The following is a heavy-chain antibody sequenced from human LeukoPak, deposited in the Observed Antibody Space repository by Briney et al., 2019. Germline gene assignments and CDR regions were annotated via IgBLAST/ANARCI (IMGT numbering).Heavy chain of an antibody. CDR3: ARVAKDFWSGYFSRFDP. D-gene: IGHD3-3*01. V-gene: IGHV1-18*04. Sequence: ASVKVSCKASGYTFTGYYMHWVRQAPGQGLEWMGWISAYNGNTNYAQKLQGRVTMTTDTSTSTAYMELRSLRSDDTAVYYCARVAKDFWSGYFSRFDPWGQGTLVTVSS. CDR1: GYTFTGYY. CDR2: ISAYNGNT. J-gene: IGHJ5*02.